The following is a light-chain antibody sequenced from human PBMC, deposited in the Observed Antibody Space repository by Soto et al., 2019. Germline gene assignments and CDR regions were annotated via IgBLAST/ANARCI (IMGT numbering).Light chain of an antibody. CDR3: QPYNILYT. Sequence: DIQMTQSPSTLSASVGDRVTITCRASQTISSWLAWYEQKPGKAPKLLIYKASSLESGVPPRFIVTGSGTEFILTISSLQPDDFAAYYYQPYNILYTVGQGTKLDI. CDR2: KAS. J-gene: IGKJ2*01. CDR1: QTISSW. V-gene: IGKV1-5*03.